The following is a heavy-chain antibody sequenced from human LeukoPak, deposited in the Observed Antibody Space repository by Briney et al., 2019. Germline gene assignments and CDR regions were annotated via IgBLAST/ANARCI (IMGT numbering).Heavy chain of an antibody. CDR1: GGSISSSSYY. CDR3: ARSHCSGDCYWRGTGSHAFDI. D-gene: IGHD2-21*02. J-gene: IGHJ3*02. Sequence: PSETLSLTCTVSGGSISSSSYYWGWIRQPPGKGLEWIGSIYYSGSTYYNPSLKSRVTISVDTSKNQFSLKLSSVTAADTAVYYCARSHCSGDCYWRGTGSHAFDIWGQGTMVTVSS. CDR2: IYYSGST. V-gene: IGHV4-39*01.